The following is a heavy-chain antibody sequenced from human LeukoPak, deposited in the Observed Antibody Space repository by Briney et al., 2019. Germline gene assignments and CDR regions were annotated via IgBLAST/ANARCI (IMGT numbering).Heavy chain of an antibody. J-gene: IGHJ1*01. CDR2: ISAYNGNT. D-gene: IGHD3-10*01. CDR3: ARDYYGSGSQDAEYFQH. Sequence: ATVMVSCKASGYTFTDYYMHWVVQAPGKGLEWMGWISAYNGNTSYAQKLQGRVTMTTDTSTSTAYMELRSLRSDDTAVYYCARDYYGSGSQDAEYFQHWGQGTLVTVSS. V-gene: IGHV1-18*01. CDR1: GYTFTDYY.